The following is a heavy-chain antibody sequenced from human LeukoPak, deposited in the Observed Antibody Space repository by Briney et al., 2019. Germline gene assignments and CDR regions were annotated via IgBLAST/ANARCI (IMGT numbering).Heavy chain of an antibody. CDR1: GFTFSSYW. J-gene: IGHJ4*02. V-gene: IGHV3-7*03. CDR3: AKDFYDYVWGSYRFTHDY. Sequence: GGSLRLSCAASGFTFSSYWMSWVRQAPGKGLEWVANIKQDGSEKYYVDSVKGRFTISRDNSKNTLYLQMNSLRAEDTAVYYCAKDFYDYVWGSYRFTHDYWGQGTLVTVSS. CDR2: IKQDGSEK. D-gene: IGHD3-16*02.